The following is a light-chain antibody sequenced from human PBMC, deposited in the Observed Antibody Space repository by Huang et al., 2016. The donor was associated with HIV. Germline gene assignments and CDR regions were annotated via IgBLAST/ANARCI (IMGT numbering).Light chain of an antibody. V-gene: IGKV4-1*01. CDR1: QSVYASSTSKNY. CDR2: WAS. J-gene: IGKJ1*01. CDR3: QQYYSSPQT. Sequence: DIIMSQSPDSLKVSLGERATLNCRSSQSVYASSTSKNYMAWFQQKPGQPPRLLVFWASSREVGVPDRFSGSGSGTHFTLTIANLQPEDAAIYYCQQYYSSPQTFGQGTRV.